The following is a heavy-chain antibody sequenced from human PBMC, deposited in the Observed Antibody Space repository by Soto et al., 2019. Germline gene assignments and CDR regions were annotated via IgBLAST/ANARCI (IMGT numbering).Heavy chain of an antibody. CDR2: TYYRSKWYN. J-gene: IGHJ6*02. V-gene: IGHV6-1*01. D-gene: IGHD6-19*01. Sequence: PWHTVSVTGAISGGSVCSNSAAWNWIRQSPSRGLEWLGGTYYRSKWYNDYAVSVKSRITINPDTSKNQFSLQLNSVTPEDTAVYYCARVEAVAGTELSSGMDAWGQRTTLTVSS. CDR1: GGSVCSNSAA. CDR3: ARVEAVAGTELSSGMDA.